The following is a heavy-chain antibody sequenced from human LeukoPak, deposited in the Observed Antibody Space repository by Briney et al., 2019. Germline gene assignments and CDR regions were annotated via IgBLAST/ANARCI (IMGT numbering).Heavy chain of an antibody. CDR1: GFTFSSYS. V-gene: IGHV3-21*01. D-gene: IGHD3-22*01. CDR2: ISSSSSYI. J-gene: IGHJ4*02. Sequence: GGSLRLSCAASGFTFSSYSMNWVRQAPGKGLEWVSSISSSSSYIYYADSVKGRFTISRDNAKNSLYLQMNSLRAEDTAVYYCARAGRYGSGYYYDSSGPDYWGQGTLVTVSS. CDR3: ARAGRYGSGYYYDSSGPDY.